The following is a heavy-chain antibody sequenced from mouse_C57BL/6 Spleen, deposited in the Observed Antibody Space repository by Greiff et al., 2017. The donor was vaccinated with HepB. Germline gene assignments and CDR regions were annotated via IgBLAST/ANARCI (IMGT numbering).Heavy chain of an antibody. Sequence: QVQLQQSGAELVRPGASVTLSCKASGYTFTDYEMHWVKQTPVHGLEWIGAIDPETGGTAYNQKFKGKAILTADKSSSTAYMELRSLTSEDSAVYYCTRNLYYGSSTGYFDVWGTGTTVTVSS. CDR3: TRNLYYGSSTGYFDV. CDR1: GYTFTDYE. D-gene: IGHD1-1*01. CDR2: IDPETGGT. J-gene: IGHJ1*03. V-gene: IGHV1-15*01.